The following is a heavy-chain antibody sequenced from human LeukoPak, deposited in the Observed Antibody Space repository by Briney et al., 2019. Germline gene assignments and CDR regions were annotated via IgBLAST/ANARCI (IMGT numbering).Heavy chain of an antibody. D-gene: IGHD5-18*01. Sequence: SETLSLTCIVSGGSISSSTYYWGWVRQPPGKGMEWIGSIYYSGSTYYTPSLKSRVTIFVDTSKNQFSLKLSSVTAADTAVYYCARQSNVDTAMITYYYYGMDVWGQGTTVTVSS. CDR2: IYYSGST. J-gene: IGHJ6*02. V-gene: IGHV4-39*01. CDR1: GGSISSSTYY. CDR3: ARQSNVDTAMITYYYYGMDV.